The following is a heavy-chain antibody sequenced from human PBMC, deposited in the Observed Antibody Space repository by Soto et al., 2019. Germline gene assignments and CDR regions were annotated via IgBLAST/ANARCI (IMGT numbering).Heavy chain of an antibody. Sequence: ASVKVSCKASGYTFNRHGISWVRQAPGQGLEWMGWISCYNGDTNYAQKLQGRVTMTRDTSASTVYMELRSLRSDDTAVYYCARDPSNTSGYQILLAYWGQVNLVIVSS. D-gene: IGHD2-2*01. CDR1: GYTFNRHG. V-gene: IGHV1-18*01. J-gene: IGHJ4*02. CDR3: ARDPSNTSGYQILLAY. CDR2: ISCYNGDT.